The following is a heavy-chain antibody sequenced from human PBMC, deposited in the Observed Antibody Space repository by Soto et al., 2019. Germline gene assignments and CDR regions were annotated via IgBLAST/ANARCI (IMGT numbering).Heavy chain of an antibody. CDR3: ASLNFDILTGYYAFDL. CDR1: GVSISSGGYS. D-gene: IGHD3-9*01. V-gene: IGHV4-30-2*01. Sequence: PSETLSLTCAVSGVSISSGGYSWSWIRQPPGKGLEWIGYIYHSGSTYYNPSLKSRVTISVGTSKNQFSLKLSSVTAADTAIYYCASLNFDILTGYYAFDLWGQGTMVTVSS. J-gene: IGHJ3*01. CDR2: IYHSGST.